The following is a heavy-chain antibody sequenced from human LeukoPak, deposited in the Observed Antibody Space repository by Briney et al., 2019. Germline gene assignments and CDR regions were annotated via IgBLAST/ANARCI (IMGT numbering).Heavy chain of an antibody. CDR2: ISGTGGTI. CDR1: GFTFSSYA. CDR3: AGDYYDSSGYYYVHWFDP. Sequence: GGSLRLSCAASGFTFSSYAMSWVRQAPGKGLEWVSTISGTGGTIYNADSVKGRFTISRDNSKNTLYLQMNSLRAEDTAVYYCAGDYYDSSGYYYVHWFDPWGQGTLVTVSS. D-gene: IGHD3-22*01. J-gene: IGHJ5*02. V-gene: IGHV3-23*01.